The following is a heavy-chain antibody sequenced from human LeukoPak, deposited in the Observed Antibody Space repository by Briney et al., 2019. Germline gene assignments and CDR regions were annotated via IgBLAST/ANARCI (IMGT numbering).Heavy chain of an antibody. Sequence: GASVKVSCKASGYTFTSYAMHWVRQAPGQGLEWMGWINTNTGNPTYAQGFTGRFVFSLDTSVSTAYLQISSLKAEDTAVYYCARTVHYDFWSGYSADFDYWGQGTLVTVSS. V-gene: IGHV7-4-1*02. CDR3: ARTVHYDFWSGYSADFDY. CDR1: GYTFTSYA. J-gene: IGHJ4*02. D-gene: IGHD3-3*01. CDR2: INTNTGNP.